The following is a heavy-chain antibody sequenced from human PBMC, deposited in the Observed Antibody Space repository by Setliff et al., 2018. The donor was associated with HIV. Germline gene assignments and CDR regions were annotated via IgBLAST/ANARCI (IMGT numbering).Heavy chain of an antibody. Sequence: GGSLRLSCAASGLTFSNYWMHWVRQAPGKGLEWVSRIDSDGSDTNYADSVRGRFTISRDNSKNTLYLQMDSLRAEDTAVYYCARDGTAAAPTWFDPWGQGTLVTVSS. CDR3: ARDGTAAAPTWFDP. J-gene: IGHJ5*02. CDR2: IDSDGSDT. V-gene: IGHV3-74*01. D-gene: IGHD6-13*01. CDR1: GLTFSNYW.